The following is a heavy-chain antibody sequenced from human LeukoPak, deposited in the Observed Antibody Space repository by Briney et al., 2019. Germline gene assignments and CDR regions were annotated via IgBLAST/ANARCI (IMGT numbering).Heavy chain of an antibody. CDR1: GDSVSSNSAT. V-gene: IGHV6-1*01. D-gene: IGHD3-16*01. CDR3: AREGSDGYLFDY. J-gene: IGHJ4*02. CDR2: TYYRSKWYN. Sequence: SQTLSLTCAISGDSVSSNSATWDWIRQSPSRGLEWLGRTYYRSKWYNDYAVSVKSRVTINPDTSKNQFSLQLNSVTPEDTAVYYCAREGSDGYLFDYWGQVSLVIVSS.